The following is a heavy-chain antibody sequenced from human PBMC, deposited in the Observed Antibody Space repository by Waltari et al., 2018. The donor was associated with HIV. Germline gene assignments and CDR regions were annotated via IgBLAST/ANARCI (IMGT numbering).Heavy chain of an antibody. Sequence: EVQLVESGGGLVQPGESLKLSCAASGFAFSGSAIHWVRQASGKGLELVAHISNRAKHYATAYAASVKGRFTISRDDSKNTAYLQMNSLKTEDTAVYYCTRQGSMFGEDYWGQGALVTVTS. CDR1: GFAFSGSA. J-gene: IGHJ4*02. V-gene: IGHV3-73*02. CDR3: TRQGSMFGEDY. D-gene: IGHD3-3*01. CDR2: ISNRAKHYAT.